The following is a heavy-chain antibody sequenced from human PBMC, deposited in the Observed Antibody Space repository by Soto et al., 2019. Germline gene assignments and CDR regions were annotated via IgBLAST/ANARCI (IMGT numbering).Heavy chain of an antibody. CDR1: GFAFSTYA. D-gene: IGHD2-15*01. CDR3: AREAYSVSDDNGAFDV. CDR2: ISYDGSLT. Sequence: QMQLVESGGGVVQPGRSLRLSCAASGFAFSTYAVHWVRQAPGKGLEWLAVISYDGSLTYYAESVRGRIAVSRDNSNNTRSLQMNSLTPEDTATYFCAREAYSVSDDNGAFDVWGQGTVVIVSS. J-gene: IGHJ3*01. V-gene: IGHV3-30*09.